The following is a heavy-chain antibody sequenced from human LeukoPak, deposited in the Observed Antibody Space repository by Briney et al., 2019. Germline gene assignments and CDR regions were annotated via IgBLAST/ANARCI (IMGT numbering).Heavy chain of an antibody. V-gene: IGHV3-30*03. Sequence: GGSLRLSCAASGLTFSSFGMHWVRQAPGKGLEWVAVTSFDGGNKHYADSVKGRFTISRDNSKNTLYLQMNSLRAEDTAVYYCARDGGSGSFVHWGQGTLVTVSS. CDR2: TSFDGGNK. CDR3: ARDGGSGSFVH. J-gene: IGHJ4*02. D-gene: IGHD1-26*01. CDR1: GLTFSSFG.